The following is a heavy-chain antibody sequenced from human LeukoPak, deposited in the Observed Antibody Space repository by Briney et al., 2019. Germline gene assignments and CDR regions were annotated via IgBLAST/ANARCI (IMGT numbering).Heavy chain of an antibody. Sequence: NPSETLSLTCTVSGGSISSSSYYWGWIRQPPGKGLEWIGSIYYSGSTYYNPSLKSQATISVDTSKNQFSLKMSSVTAADTAVYYCAGADSSDWPSYYFDYWGQGTLVTVSS. CDR2: IYYSGST. CDR3: AGADSSDWPSYYFDY. CDR1: GGSISSSSYY. D-gene: IGHD6-25*01. V-gene: IGHV4-39*07. J-gene: IGHJ4*02.